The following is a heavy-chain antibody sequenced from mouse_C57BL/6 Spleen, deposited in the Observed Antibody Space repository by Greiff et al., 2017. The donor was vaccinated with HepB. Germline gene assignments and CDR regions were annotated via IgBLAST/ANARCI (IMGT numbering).Heavy chain of an antibody. J-gene: IGHJ1*03. CDR1: GYTFTDYE. Sequence: QVQLKESGAELVRPGASVTLSCKASGYTFTDYEMHWVKQTPVHGLEWIGAIDPETGGTAYNQKFKGKAILTADKSSSTAYMELRSLTSEDSAVYYCTRSRGWYFDVWGTGTTVTVSS. CDR3: TRSRGWYFDV. V-gene: IGHV1-15*01. CDR2: IDPETGGT.